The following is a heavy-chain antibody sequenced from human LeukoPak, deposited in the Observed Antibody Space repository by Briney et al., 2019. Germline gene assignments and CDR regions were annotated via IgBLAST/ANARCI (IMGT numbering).Heavy chain of an antibody. J-gene: IGHJ4*02. CDR3: ARRFCSSTSCYLTPFDY. CDR1: GYSFTSYW. Sequence: GESLKISCKGSGYSFTSYWIGWVRQMPGKGLEWMGIIYPGDSDTRYSPSFQGQVTISADKSISTAYLQRSSLKASDTAMYYCARRFCSSTSCYLTPFDYWGQGTLVTVS. D-gene: IGHD2-2*01. V-gene: IGHV5-51*01. CDR2: IYPGDSDT.